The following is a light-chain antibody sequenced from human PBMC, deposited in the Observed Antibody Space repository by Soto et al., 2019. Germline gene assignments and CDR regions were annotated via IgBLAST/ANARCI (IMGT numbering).Light chain of an antibody. J-gene: IGKJ2*01. V-gene: IGKV2-30*01. CDR3: MQGTHWPYT. Sequence: DVVMTQSPLSLPVTLGQSASISCRSSQSLVDSAGNTYLNWFQQRPGQSPGRLIYKVSNRDSGVPDRFSGSGSGTDFILTISRVEADDVGVYYCMQGTHWPYTFGQGTKLEIK. CDR2: KVS. CDR1: QSLVDSAGNTY.